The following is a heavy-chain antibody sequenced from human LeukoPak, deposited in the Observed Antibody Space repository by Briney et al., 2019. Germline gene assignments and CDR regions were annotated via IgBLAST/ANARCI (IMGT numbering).Heavy chain of an antibody. D-gene: IGHD5-24*01. CDR1: GGSISSGDYY. J-gene: IGHJ2*01. CDR2: IYYSGST. CDR3: ATKLRGFWYFDL. V-gene: IGHV4-30-4*01. Sequence: SETLSLTCTVSGGSISSGDYYWSWIRQPPGKGLEWIGYIYYSGSTYYNPSLKSRVTISVDTSKNRFSLKLSSVTAADTAVYYCATKLRGFWYFDLWGRGTLVTVSS.